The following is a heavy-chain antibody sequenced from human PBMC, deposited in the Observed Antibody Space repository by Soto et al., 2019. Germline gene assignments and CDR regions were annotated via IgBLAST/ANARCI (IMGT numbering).Heavy chain of an antibody. CDR2: IIPIFGTA. Sequence: SVKVSCKASGGTFSSYAISCVRQAPGQGLEWMGGIIPIFGTANYAQKFQGRVTITADESTSTAYRELSSLRSEDTAVYYCARDLGTYVTMIVVAQQPNYYYYYGMDVWGQGTTVTVSS. V-gene: IGHV1-69*13. J-gene: IGHJ6*02. CDR1: GGTFSSYA. CDR3: ARDLGTYVTMIVVAQQPNYYYYYGMDV. D-gene: IGHD3-22*01.